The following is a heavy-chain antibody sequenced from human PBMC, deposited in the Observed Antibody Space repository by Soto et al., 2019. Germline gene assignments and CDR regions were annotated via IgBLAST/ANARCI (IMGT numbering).Heavy chain of an antibody. J-gene: IGHJ6*02. Sequence: GGSLRLSCAASGFTFSSYAMHWVHQAPGKGLEWVAVISGSGESIYYADSVEGRFTISRDNSKNTLYLQMNSLRGEDTAVYYCARDRHGSDWYTYYFYTLAVWGQGTTVTVSS. CDR3: ARDRHGSDWYTYYFYTLAV. V-gene: IGHV3-23*01. D-gene: IGHD6-13*01. CDR1: GFTFSSYA. CDR2: ISGSGESI.